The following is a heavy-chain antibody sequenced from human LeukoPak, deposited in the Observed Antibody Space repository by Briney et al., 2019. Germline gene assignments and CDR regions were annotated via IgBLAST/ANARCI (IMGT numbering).Heavy chain of an antibody. J-gene: IGHJ4*02. D-gene: IGHD6-19*01. CDR1: GFTFSSYA. V-gene: IGHV3-23*01. CDR3: ARVAVADVFDY. CDR2: IVDTGDST. Sequence: GGSLRLSCAASGFTFSSYAMSWVRQAPGKGLEWVSTIVDTGDSTFYADSVRGRFTISRDNAKNTLYLQMNSLRAEDTAVYYCARVAVADVFDYWGQGTLVTVSS.